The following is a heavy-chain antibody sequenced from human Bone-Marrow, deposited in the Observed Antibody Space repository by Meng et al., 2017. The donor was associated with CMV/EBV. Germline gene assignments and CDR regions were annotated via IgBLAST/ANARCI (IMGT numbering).Heavy chain of an antibody. V-gene: IGHV3-49*04. Sequence: GESLKISCTASGFTFGDYAMSWVRQAPGKGLEWVGFIRSKAYGGTTEYAASVKGRFTISRDDSKSIAYLQMNSLKTEDTAVYYCTRDPSDVWTDIDYWGQGTLVTVSS. CDR3: TRDPSDVWTDIDY. J-gene: IGHJ4*02. D-gene: IGHD3-3*01. CDR1: GFTFGDYA. CDR2: IRSKAYGGTT.